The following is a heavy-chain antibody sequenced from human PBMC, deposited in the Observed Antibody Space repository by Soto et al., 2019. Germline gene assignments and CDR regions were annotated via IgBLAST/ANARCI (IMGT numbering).Heavy chain of an antibody. V-gene: IGHV3-30*03. CDR1: GFTFSSYG. CDR3: ARDRKIDIVVVPAMPWGYYYYGMDV. J-gene: IGHJ6*02. Sequence: GGSLRLSCAASGFTFSSYGMHWVRQAPGKGLEWVAVISYDGSNKYYADSVKGRFTISRDNSKNTLYLQMNSLRAEDTAVYYCARDRKIDIVVVPAMPWGYYYYGMDVWGQGTTVTVSS. CDR2: ISYDGSNK. D-gene: IGHD2-2*01.